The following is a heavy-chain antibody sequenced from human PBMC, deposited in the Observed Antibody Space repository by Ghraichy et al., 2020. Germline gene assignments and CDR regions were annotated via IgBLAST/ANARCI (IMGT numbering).Heavy chain of an antibody. CDR3: AKDMAAAGEAGVDF. CDR2: ITWNSDSI. Sequence: LSLTCAASGFTFDDYAMHWVRQAPGKGLEWVSGITWNSDSIDYADSVKGRFTISRDNAKSSLFLQMNSLRVEDTAFYYCAKDMAAAGEAGVDFWGQGTLVTVSS. V-gene: IGHV3-9*01. D-gene: IGHD6-13*01. CDR1: GFTFDDYA. J-gene: IGHJ4*02.